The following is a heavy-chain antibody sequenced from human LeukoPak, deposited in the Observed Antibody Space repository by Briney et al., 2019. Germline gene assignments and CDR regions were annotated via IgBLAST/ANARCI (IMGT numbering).Heavy chain of an antibody. CDR1: GGSISSYY. CDR3: ARLLRGGRDTAMVTMIVVRAKPGAFDS. D-gene: IGHD5-18*01. Sequence: KSSETLSLTCTVSGGSISSYYWSWIRQPPGKGLEWIGYMYYSGSTNYNPSLKSRVTISLDTSKNKFSLKLSSVTAADTAVYYCARLLRGGRDTAMVTMIVVRAKPGAFDSWGQGTMVTVSS. J-gene: IGHJ3*02. CDR2: MYYSGST. V-gene: IGHV4-59*12.